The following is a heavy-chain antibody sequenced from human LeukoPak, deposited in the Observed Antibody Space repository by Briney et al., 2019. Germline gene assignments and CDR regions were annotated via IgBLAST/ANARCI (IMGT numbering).Heavy chain of an antibody. Sequence: PSETLTLTCTVCGGSIRRYYWSWIRQPPGKGLEWIGTIYHSGSTYYYPSLKRRVTISADTSKNQFSLNLSSVPAADKAVYYCARSCRILDIVATIRARLGGNGFDIWGQGTMVTVSS. D-gene: IGHD5-12*01. J-gene: IGHJ3*02. V-gene: IGHV4-59*12. CDR2: IYHSGST. CDR3: ARSCRILDIVATIRARLGGNGFDI. CDR1: GGSIRRYY.